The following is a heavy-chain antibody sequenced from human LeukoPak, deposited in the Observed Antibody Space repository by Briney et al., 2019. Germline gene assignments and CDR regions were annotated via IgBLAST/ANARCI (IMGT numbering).Heavy chain of an antibody. CDR3: ARGRQWLVPIDY. CDR1: GGSISSGSYY. J-gene: IGHJ4*02. D-gene: IGHD6-19*01. V-gene: IGHV4-61*02. CDR2: ICTSGST. Sequence: SETLSLTCTVSGGSISSGSYYWSWIRQPAGKGLEWIGRICTSGSTNYNPSLKSRVTISVDTSKNQFSLKLSSVTAADTAVYYCARGRQWLVPIDYWGQGTLVTVSS.